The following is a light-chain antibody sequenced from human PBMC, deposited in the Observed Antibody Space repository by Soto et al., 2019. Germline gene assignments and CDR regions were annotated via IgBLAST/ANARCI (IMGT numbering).Light chain of an antibody. V-gene: IGKV3-15*01. J-gene: IGKJ1*01. CDR2: GAS. CDR1: QSVSSN. CDR3: QQYNNWPWT. Sequence: MTQSPSTLSVSPGESATLSCRASQSVSSNLAWYQQKPGQAPRLLIYGASTRATGIPAGFSGSGSGTEFTLTISSLQSEDFAVYYCQQYNNWPWTFGQGTKVDI.